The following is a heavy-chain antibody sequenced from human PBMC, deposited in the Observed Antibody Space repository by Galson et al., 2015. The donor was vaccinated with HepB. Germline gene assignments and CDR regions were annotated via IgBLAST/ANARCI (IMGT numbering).Heavy chain of an antibody. CDR1: GGSISSYY. D-gene: IGHD2-15*01. J-gene: IGHJ3*02. Sequence: SETLSLTCTVSGGSISSYYWSWIRQPPGKGLEWIGYIYYSGSTNYNPSLKSRVTISVDTSKNQFSLKLSSVTAADTAVYYCASVFGGSCYSGKDCAFDIWGQGTMVTVSS. CDR2: IYYSGST. V-gene: IGHV4-59*01. CDR3: ASVFGGSCYSGKDCAFDI.